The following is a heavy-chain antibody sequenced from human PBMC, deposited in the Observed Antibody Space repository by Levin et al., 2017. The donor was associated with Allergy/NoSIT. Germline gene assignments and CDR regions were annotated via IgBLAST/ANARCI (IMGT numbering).Heavy chain of an antibody. D-gene: IGHD2-15*01. CDR2: IEQDGSDK. CDR1: GFSFSIYW. V-gene: IGHV3-7*01. J-gene: IGHJ3*02. CDR3: ARGQTSWSI. Sequence: GGSLRLSCAASGFSFSIYWMSWVRQAPGKGPEWVATIEQDGSDKKYVDPVKGRFAISRDNSRNSLFLQMNSLRVEDTAIYYCARGQTSWSIWGHGTMVTVSS.